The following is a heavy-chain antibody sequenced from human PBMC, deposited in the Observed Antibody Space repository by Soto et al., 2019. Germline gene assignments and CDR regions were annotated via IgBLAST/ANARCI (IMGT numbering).Heavy chain of an antibody. CDR1: GGTFSSYT. Sequence: SVKVSCKASGGTFSSYTISWVRQAPGQGLEWIGRIIPILGIANYAQKFQGRVTITADKSTSTAYMELSSLRSEDTAVYYCGIPAVGTGGDYWGKGTLVPVSP. V-gene: IGHV1-69*02. CDR3: GIPAVGTGGDY. J-gene: IGHJ4*02. CDR2: IIPILGIA. D-gene: IGHD6-13*01.